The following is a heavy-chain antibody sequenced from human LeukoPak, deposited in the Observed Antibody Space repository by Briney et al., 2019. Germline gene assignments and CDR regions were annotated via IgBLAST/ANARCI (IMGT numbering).Heavy chain of an antibody. D-gene: IGHD6-6*01. CDR3: ARDTYSSSSVPIYYYGMDV. CDR1: GFTFSSYS. CDR2: ISSSSSYI. Sequence: KAGGSLRLSCAASGFTFSSYSMNWVRQAPGKGLEWVSSISSSSSYIYYADSVKGRFTISRDNAKNSLYLQMNSLRAEDTAVYYCARDTYSSSSVPIYYYGMDVWGQGTTVTVSS. J-gene: IGHJ6*02. V-gene: IGHV3-21*01.